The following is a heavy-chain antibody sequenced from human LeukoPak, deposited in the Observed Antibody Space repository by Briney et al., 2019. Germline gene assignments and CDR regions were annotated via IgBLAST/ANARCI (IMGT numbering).Heavy chain of an antibody. CDR2: ISAYNGNT. CDR1: GYTFTSYG. V-gene: IGHV1-18*01. D-gene: IGHD3-22*01. J-gene: IGHJ4*02. CDR3: ATASDSSGYYYYFDY. Sequence: ASVKVSCKASGYTFTSYGISWVRQAPGQGLEWMGWISAYNGNTNYAQKLQGRVTMTTDTSTSTAYMELRSLRSDDTAVYYCATASDSSGYYYYFDYWGQGTLVTVSS.